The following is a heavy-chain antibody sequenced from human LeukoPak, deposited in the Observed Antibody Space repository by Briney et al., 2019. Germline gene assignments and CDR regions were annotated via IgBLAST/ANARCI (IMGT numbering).Heavy chain of an antibody. CDR3: ARGWELTAVDYYYMDV. CDR1: GFTLSSYW. J-gene: IGHJ6*03. D-gene: IGHD1-26*01. V-gene: IGHV3-74*01. CDR2: INSGGSST. Sequence: GGSLRLSCAASGFTLSSYWMHWVRQAPGEGLVWVSRINSGGSSTNYADSVKGRFTISRDNAKNALYLQMNSLRAEDTAVYYCARGWELTAVDYYYMDVWGKGATVTVSS.